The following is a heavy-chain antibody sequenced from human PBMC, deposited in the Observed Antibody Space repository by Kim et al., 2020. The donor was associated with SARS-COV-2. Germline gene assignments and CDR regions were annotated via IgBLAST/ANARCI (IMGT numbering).Heavy chain of an antibody. Sequence: SETLSLTCAVYGGSFSGYYWSWIRQPPGKGLEWIGEINHSGSTNYNPSLKSRVTISVDTSKNQFSLKLSSVTAADTAVYYCARGMSYYYGSGANNWFDPWGRGTLVTVSS. CDR2: INHSGST. CDR3: ARGMSYYYGSGANNWFDP. V-gene: IGHV4-34*01. CDR1: GGSFSGYY. D-gene: IGHD3-10*01. J-gene: IGHJ5*02.